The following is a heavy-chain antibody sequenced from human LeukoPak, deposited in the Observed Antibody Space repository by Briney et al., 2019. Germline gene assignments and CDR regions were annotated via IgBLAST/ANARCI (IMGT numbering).Heavy chain of an antibody. CDR2: INHSGST. D-gene: IGHD3-10*01. J-gene: IGHJ4*02. CDR1: GGSFSGYY. CDR3: ARSTGLLWFGEFEYYFDY. V-gene: IGHV4-34*01. Sequence: SETLSLTCAVYGGSFSGYYWSWIRQPPGKGLEWIGEINHSGSTNYNPSLKSRVTISVDTSKNQFSLKLSSVTAADTAVYYCARSTGLLWFGEFEYYFDYWGQGTLVTVSS.